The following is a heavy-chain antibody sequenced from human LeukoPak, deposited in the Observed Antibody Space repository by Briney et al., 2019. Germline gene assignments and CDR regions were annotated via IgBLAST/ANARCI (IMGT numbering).Heavy chain of an antibody. J-gene: IGHJ3*02. CDR3: ARDDSWAFDI. CDR2: ISYDGSTK. D-gene: IGHD2-15*01. CDR1: GFTFSYYA. V-gene: IGHV3-30-3*01. Sequence: GGSLRLSCAASGFTFSYYAMYWVRQAPGKGLEWVAIISYDGSTKYYADSVKGRFTISRDNSKNTLYLQMNSLRDEDTAVYHCARDDSWAFDIWGQGAMVTVSS.